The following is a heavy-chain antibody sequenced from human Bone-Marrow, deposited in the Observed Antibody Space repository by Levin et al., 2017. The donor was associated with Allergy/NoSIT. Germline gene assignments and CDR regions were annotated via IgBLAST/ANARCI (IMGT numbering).Heavy chain of an antibody. V-gene: IGHV4-59*01. CDR1: GGSTNSYF. CDR2: INYLGST. Sequence: SETLSLTCTVSGGSTNSYFWNWIRQSPGKGLDWIGYINYLGSTNYNPSLQSRVSFLRATSTNHFSLKLSSVTAADTAVYFCAKETDSTGYYGFDSWGQGTLVTVSS. J-gene: IGHJ4*02. D-gene: IGHD3-22*01. CDR3: AKETDSTGYYGFDS.